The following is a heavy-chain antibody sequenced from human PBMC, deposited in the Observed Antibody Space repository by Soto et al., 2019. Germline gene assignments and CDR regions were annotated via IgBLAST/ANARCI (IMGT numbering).Heavy chain of an antibody. CDR3: ARHVQDYDFWSGSRDYGMDV. D-gene: IGHD3-3*01. Sequence: PSETLSLTCTVSGGSISSYYWSWIRHPAGKELEWIGRIYTSGSTNYNPSLKSRVTMSVDTPKNQFSLKLSSVTAADTAVYYCARHVQDYDFWSGSRDYGMDVWGQGTTVTVSS. J-gene: IGHJ6*02. CDR2: IYTSGST. CDR1: GGSISSYY. V-gene: IGHV4-4*07.